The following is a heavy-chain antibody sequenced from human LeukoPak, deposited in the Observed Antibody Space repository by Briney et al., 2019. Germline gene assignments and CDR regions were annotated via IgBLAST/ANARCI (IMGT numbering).Heavy chain of an antibody. D-gene: IGHD3-9*01. Sequence: PSETLSLTCTVSGGSISSYYWSWIRQPPGKGLEWIGDIYYSGSTNYNPSLKSRVTISVDTSKNQFSLKLSSVTAADTAVYYCARAGYDILTGYPPWYFDYWGQGTLVTVSS. CDR3: ARAGYDILTGYPPWYFDY. CDR2: IYYSGST. V-gene: IGHV4-59*01. CDR1: GGSISSYY. J-gene: IGHJ4*02.